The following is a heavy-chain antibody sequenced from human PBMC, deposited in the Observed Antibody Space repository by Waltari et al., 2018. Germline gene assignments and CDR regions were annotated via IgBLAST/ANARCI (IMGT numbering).Heavy chain of an antibody. CDR2: ISGYNGNT. Sequence: QVQLVQPGAEVKKPRASVKVSCEDSGYTFSTYGIRWVRQDPGDVFEWMGWISGYNGNTNYVQKCQGRVTMTTDTSTNTAYMELRSLRSDDTAVYYCARDLSLAPISMMAEPQPFDYWGQGTLVTVSS. D-gene: IGHD3-22*01. J-gene: IGHJ4*02. CDR3: ARDLSLAPISMMAEPQPFDY. V-gene: IGHV1-18*01. CDR1: GYTFSTYG.